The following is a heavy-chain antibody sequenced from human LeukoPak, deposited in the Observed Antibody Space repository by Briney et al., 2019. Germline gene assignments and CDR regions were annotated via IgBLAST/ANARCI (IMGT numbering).Heavy chain of an antibody. Sequence: ASVPVTCMASGYTYTGYYMHGLRPAPGQGRAGMGLINPNSGGTNYAQKFQGRVTLTRDTSIRAVSMAPSRLISDDTAVYYCARAVYCGNSLGYWGQGTLVSVSS. V-gene: IGHV1-2*02. D-gene: IGHD4-23*01. CDR3: ARAVYCGNSLGY. CDR2: INPNSGGT. CDR1: GYTYTGYY. J-gene: IGHJ4*02.